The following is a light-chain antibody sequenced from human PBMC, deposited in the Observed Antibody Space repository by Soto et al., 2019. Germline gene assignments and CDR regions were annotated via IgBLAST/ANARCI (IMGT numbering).Light chain of an antibody. J-gene: IGKJ1*01. Sequence: DIQMTQSPSTLSASVGDRATITCRASQSISSWLAWYQQKPGKAPKLLIYKASSLESGVPSRFSGSGSGTEFTLTISSLQPDDFATYYCQQGTFGQGTKVDIK. CDR3: QQGT. CDR1: QSISSW. V-gene: IGKV1-5*03. CDR2: KAS.